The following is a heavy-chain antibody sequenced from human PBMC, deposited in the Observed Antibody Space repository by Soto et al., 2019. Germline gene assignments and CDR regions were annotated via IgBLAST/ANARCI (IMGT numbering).Heavy chain of an antibody. Sequence: PGESLKISCKGSGYIFTTYWINWVRQKPGKGLEWMGKVDPNDSYSKYSPSFQGHVSFSADTSTTTAYLYWSSLEASDTAIYYCARPGSDGDYDFDYWGQGTLVTVSS. CDR2: VDPNDSYS. CDR3: ARPGSDGDYDFDY. CDR1: GYIFTTYW. V-gene: IGHV5-10-1*01. J-gene: IGHJ4*02. D-gene: IGHD4-17*01.